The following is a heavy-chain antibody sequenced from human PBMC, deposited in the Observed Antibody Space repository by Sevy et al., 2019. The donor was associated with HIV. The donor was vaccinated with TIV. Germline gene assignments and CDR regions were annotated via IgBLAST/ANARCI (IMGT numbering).Heavy chain of an antibody. CDR3: ARKYDSNRYFDY. V-gene: IGHV3-23*01. J-gene: IGHJ4*02. CDR2: ISGSGGSGDKT. CDR1: GFTFSSYA. D-gene: IGHD3-22*01. Sequence: GWSLRLSCAASGFTFSSYAMNWVRQAPGKGLEWVSGISGSGGSGDKTNYADSVKGRFTISRDDSKNSLYLQLNSLRAEDTAIYYCARKYDSNRYFDYWGQGTLVTVSS.